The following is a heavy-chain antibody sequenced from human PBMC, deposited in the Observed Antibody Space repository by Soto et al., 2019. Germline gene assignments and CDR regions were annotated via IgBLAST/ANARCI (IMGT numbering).Heavy chain of an antibody. CDR3: ARGFLGYYYYYYGMDV. Sequence: SETLSLTCAVYGGSFSGYCWSWIRQPPGKGLEWVGEINHSGSTNYNPSLKSRVTISVDTSKNQFSLKLSSVTAADTAVYYCARGFLGYYYYYYGMDVWGQGTTVTVSS. J-gene: IGHJ6*02. V-gene: IGHV4-34*01. D-gene: IGHD5-12*01. CDR1: GGSFSGYC. CDR2: INHSGST.